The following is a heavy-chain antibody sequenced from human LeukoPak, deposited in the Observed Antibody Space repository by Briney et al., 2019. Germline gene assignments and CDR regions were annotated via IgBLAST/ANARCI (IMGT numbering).Heavy chain of an antibody. J-gene: IGHJ4*02. CDR3: ARAHDSSGLDY. Sequence: GESLKISFKGSGYSFTSYWIGWLRQVPGKGLEGMGIIYPGDSKTRYSPSFEGQVTISAAKSISTAYMQWSSLQASDTAMYYCARAHDSSGLDYWGQGTLVTVSS. D-gene: IGHD3-22*01. CDR1: GYSFTSYW. V-gene: IGHV5-51*01. CDR2: IYPGDSKT.